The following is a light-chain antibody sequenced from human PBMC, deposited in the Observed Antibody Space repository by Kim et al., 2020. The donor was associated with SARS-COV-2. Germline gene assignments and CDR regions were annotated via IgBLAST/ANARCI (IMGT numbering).Light chain of an antibody. CDR3: NSRDSSGDHVV. CDR2: GKY. CDR1: SLRNYY. J-gene: IGLJ3*02. Sequence: ALGQTVRLTFQGDSLRNYYATWSQQRQGQAPVLVLYGKYNRPSGIPDRFSGSASGNTASLTITGAQAEDEADYYCNSRDSSGDHVVFGGGTQLTVL. V-gene: IGLV3-19*01.